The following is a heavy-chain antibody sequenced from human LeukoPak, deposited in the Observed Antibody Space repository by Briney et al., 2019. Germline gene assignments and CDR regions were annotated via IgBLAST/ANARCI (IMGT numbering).Heavy chain of an antibody. Sequence: GGSLRLSCTASGFGFSNYAMNWVRQAPGMGLEWVSTILNNGGLTHYAGSVRGRFTISRDNSKNTLSLQMNSLRAEDTALYYCGVRHSSNWYDYWGQGILVTVSS. J-gene: IGHJ5*01. CDR1: GFGFSNYA. CDR3: GVRHSSNWYDY. D-gene: IGHD6-19*01. V-gene: IGHV3-23*01. CDR2: ILNNGGLT.